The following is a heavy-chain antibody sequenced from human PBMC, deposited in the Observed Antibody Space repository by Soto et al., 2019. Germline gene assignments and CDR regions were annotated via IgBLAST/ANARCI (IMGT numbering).Heavy chain of an antibody. CDR3: ASPTVTRFWYFDL. Sequence: SPTCPVSDGSISSGDYYWSWIRQPPGNCLEWIGYIDCSGSSYYNPSLKRRVTISVDTSKNQFSLKLSSVTAADTAVYYCASPTVTRFWYFDLWGRGTLVTVSS. V-gene: IGHV4-30-4*01. CDR2: IDCSGSS. D-gene: IGHD4-17*01. CDR1: DGSISSGDYY. J-gene: IGHJ2*01.